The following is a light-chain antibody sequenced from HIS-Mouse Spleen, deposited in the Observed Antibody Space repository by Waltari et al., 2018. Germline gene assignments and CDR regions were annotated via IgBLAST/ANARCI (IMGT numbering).Light chain of an antibody. CDR3: AAWDDSLSGPV. J-gene: IGLJ3*02. V-gene: IGLV1-47*01. CDR2: RNK. Sequence: QSVLTQPPSASGTPGQRVTISCSGSSSNIGSNYVYWYQQLPGTAPKLLIYRNKRRPSGVPDPFSGSKSGTSASLAISGLRSEDEADYYCAAWDDSLSGPVFGGGTKLTVL. CDR1: SSNIGSNY.